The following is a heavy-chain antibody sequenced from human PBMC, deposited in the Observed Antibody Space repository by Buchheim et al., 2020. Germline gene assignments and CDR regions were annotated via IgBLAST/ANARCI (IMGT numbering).Heavy chain of an antibody. Sequence: QVQLQQWGAGLLKPSETLSLTCAVYGGSFSGYYWSWIRQPPGKGLEWIGEINHSGSTNYNPSLKSRVTISVDTSKNQFSLKLSSVTAADTAVYYCARGRSSVTTGKKRSTPLDYWGQGTL. J-gene: IGHJ4*02. CDR2: INHSGST. V-gene: IGHV4-34*01. CDR1: GGSFSGYY. CDR3: ARGRSSVTTGKKRSTPLDY. D-gene: IGHD4-11*01.